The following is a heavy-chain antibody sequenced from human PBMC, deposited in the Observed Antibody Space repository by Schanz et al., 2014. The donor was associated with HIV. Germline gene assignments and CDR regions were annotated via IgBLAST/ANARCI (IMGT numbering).Heavy chain of an antibody. J-gene: IGHJ6*02. V-gene: IGHV3-30-3*01. D-gene: IGHD2-2*01. CDR2: ISYDESNK. CDR1: GFTFSSYA. Sequence: QVQLVESGGVVVQPGRSLRLSCAASGFTFSSYAMHWVRQAPGKGLEWVAVISYDESNKYYADSVKGRFTVSRANSKNTLYLQMNSLRAEDTAVYYCARDLGIVVVPATGAGMDVWGQGTTVTVSS. CDR3: ARDLGIVVVPATGAGMDV.